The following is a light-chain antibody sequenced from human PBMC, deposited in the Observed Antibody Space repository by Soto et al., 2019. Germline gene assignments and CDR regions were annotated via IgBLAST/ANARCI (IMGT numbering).Light chain of an antibody. V-gene: IGLV4-69*01. CDR3: QTWGTGTRGV. CDR1: SGHSSYA. CDR2: LNSDGSH. Sequence: QPVLTQSPSASASLGASVKLTCTLSSGHSSYAIAWHQQQPEKGPRYLMKLNSDGSHSKGDVIPDRFSGSSSGAERYLTISSLQSEDEADYYCQTWGTGTRGVFGGGTKLTVL. J-gene: IGLJ3*02.